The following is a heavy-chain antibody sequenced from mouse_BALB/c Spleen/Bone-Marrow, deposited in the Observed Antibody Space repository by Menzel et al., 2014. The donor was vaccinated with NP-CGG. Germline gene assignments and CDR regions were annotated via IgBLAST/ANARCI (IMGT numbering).Heavy chain of an antibody. CDR2: INNNGGDT. CDR3: ARGYDYSSWFAY. CDR1: GFTFSSYG. D-gene: IGHD2-4*01. J-gene: IGHJ3*01. Sequence: EVHLVESGGGLVQPGGSLKLSCAASGFTFSSYGMSWVRQTPDKRLETIATINNNGGDTYYPDSVKGRFTISRDDARNTLYLQMSSLKSEDTAMYYCARGYDYSSWFAYWGQGTLVTVSP. V-gene: IGHV5-6-3*01.